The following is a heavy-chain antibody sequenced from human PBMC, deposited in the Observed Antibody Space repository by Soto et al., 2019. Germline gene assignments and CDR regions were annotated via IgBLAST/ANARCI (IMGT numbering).Heavy chain of an antibody. V-gene: IGHV1-69*01. CDR3: AREGVDVSRTTVRHGALDI. Sequence: QVQLVQSGAEVKKPGSSVKVSCKASGGSFSTYGISWVRQAPGQGLEWMGGFIPVFTTAKYAQKFQGRVSITADEPTYTAYMELSSLRSEDTAVYFCAREGVDVSRTTVRHGALDIWGQGTVVTVSS. CDR2: FIPVFTTA. D-gene: IGHD4-17*01. J-gene: IGHJ3*02. CDR1: GGSFSTYG.